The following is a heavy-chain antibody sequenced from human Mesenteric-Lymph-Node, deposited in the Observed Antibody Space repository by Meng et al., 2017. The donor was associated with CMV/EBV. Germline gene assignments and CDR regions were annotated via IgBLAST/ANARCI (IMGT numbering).Heavy chain of an antibody. Sequence: VQLEVTGGGPVRPGVSTILSCVCARFTFTIDWMHWVRQVPGEGLVWVKRINTEASITSYADSVQGRFTISRDNAKYTLYLQMSDLRADVSAVYYCIRDLVGKRDDWGQGTLVTVSS. CDR1: RFTFTIDW. V-gene: IGHV3-74*01. CDR3: IRDLVGKRDD. D-gene: IGHD5-24*01. J-gene: IGHJ4*02. CDR2: INTEASIT.